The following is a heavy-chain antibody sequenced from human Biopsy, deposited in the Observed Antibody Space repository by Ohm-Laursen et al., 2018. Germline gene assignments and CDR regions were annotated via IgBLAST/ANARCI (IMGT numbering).Heavy chain of an antibody. V-gene: IGHV1-2*02. D-gene: IGHD2-2*01. CDR1: GYTFTGYY. Sequence: AAPVKVSCTASGYTFTGYYLHWVRQAPGQGLGGMGWIDPNSGGTNYAQNFQGRVTMTRDTSISTAYMELSRLRSDDTAVYFFARDPHYQPLADDYWGQGTLVTVSS. J-gene: IGHJ4*02. CDR3: ARDPHYQPLADDY. CDR2: IDPNSGGT.